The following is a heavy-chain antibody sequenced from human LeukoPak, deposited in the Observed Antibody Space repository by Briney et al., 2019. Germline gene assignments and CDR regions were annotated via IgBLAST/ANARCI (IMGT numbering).Heavy chain of an antibody. CDR1: GFTFSHYA. J-gene: IGHJ4*02. CDR3: ARGPPTSRSGAHFDY. CDR2: ISYSGNNY. D-gene: IGHD5-12*01. Sequence: PGGSLRLSCAASGFTFSHYAMHWVRQAPGEGPQWVAFISYSGNNYYYADSVKGRFIISRDDSKNTLYVEMNSLRLDDTAIYYCARGPPTSRSGAHFDYWGQGSLVTVSP. V-gene: IGHV3-30*03.